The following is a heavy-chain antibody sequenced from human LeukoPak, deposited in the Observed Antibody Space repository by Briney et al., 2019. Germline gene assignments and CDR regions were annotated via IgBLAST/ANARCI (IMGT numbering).Heavy chain of an antibody. Sequence: SETLSLTCAVSGASISSFYWSWIRQPPGKGLEWIGYVFYTGDTNYNPSLKSRVTVSLDTFKSQVSLSLTSVAAADTAVYYCARHPFATPFDHWGRGTLVTVSS. CDR2: VFYTGDT. CDR1: GASISSFY. J-gene: IGHJ4*02. CDR3: ARHPFATPFDH. V-gene: IGHV4-59*08.